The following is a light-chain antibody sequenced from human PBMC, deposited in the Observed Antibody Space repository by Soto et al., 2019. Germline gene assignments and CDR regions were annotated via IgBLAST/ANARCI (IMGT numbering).Light chain of an antibody. J-gene: IGLJ1*01. CDR3: CSYAGSRTYYV. V-gene: IGLV2-23*01. Sequence: QSALTQPASVSGSPGQSITISCTGTSSDVGSYNLVSWYQQHPGKAPKLMIYEDSKRPSGVSNRFSGSKSGNTASLTISGLQAEDEADYYCCSYAGSRTYYVFGTGTKLTVL. CDR1: SSDVGSYNL. CDR2: EDS.